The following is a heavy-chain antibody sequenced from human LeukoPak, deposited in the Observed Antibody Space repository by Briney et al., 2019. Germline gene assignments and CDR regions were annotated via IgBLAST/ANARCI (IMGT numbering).Heavy chain of an antibody. CDR2: SGKGGDP. Sequence: GGSLRLSCAASGFTFSSYDMHWVRQPTGKGLDWVSGSGKGGDPYYAGSVKGRFTISRENAKNSLYVQMNSLRAGDTAVYYCARGGPEGFDPWGQGTLVTVSS. V-gene: IGHV3-13*05. CDR3: ARGGPEGFDP. CDR1: GFTFSSYD. J-gene: IGHJ5*02.